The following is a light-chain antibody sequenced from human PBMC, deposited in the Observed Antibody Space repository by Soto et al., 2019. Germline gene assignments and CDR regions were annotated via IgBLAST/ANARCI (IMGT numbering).Light chain of an antibody. CDR3: QQYNGFSWT. J-gene: IGKJ1*01. V-gene: IGKV1-5*03. CDR1: QSISSW. CDR2: KAS. Sequence: DIPMTQSPSTLSASIGDRVTITCRASQSISSWLAWYQQKPGKAPKLLIYKASNLERGVPSRFSGSGSGTAFTLTISSLQPDDFATYYCQQYNGFSWTFGQGTKVEIK.